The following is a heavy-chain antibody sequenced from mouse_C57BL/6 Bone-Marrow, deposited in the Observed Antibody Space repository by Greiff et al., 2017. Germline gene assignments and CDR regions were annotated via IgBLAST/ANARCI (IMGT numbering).Heavy chain of an antibody. J-gene: IGHJ4*01. D-gene: IGHD1-1*01. CDR3: AREIYYYRWDAMDY. CDR1: GYTFTSYW. V-gene: IGHV1-72*01. CDR2: IAPNRGGT. Sequence: VQLQQPGAELVKPGASVKLSCKASGYTFTSYWMHWVKQRPGRGLEWIGRIAPNRGGTKYNEKFKSKATLTVDKPSSTAYMQLSSLTSEDSAVYYCAREIYYYRWDAMDYWGQGTSVTVSS.